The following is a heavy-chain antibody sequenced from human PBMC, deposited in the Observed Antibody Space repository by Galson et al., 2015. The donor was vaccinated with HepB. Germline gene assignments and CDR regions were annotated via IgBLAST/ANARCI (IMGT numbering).Heavy chain of an antibody. CDR2: ISYDGSNK. V-gene: IGHV3-30*04. CDR1: GFTFSSYA. Sequence: SLRLSCAASGFTFSSYAMHWVRQAPGKGLEWVAVISYDGSNKYYADSVKGRFTISRDNSKDTLYLQMNSLRAEDTAVYYCARDPGYGDYVMSAFDIWGQGTMVTVSS. D-gene: IGHD4-17*01. CDR3: ARDPGYGDYVMSAFDI. J-gene: IGHJ3*02.